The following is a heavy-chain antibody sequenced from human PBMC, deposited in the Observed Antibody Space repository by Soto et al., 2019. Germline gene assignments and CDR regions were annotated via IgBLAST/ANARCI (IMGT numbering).Heavy chain of an antibody. CDR1: GYTFTSYD. V-gene: IGHV1-8*01. J-gene: IGHJ4*02. CDR2: MNPNSGNT. CDR3: ARDMGYCSGGSCHSNDY. D-gene: IGHD2-15*01. Sequence: QVQLVQSGAEVKKPGASVKVSCKASGYTFTSYDINWVRQATGQGLEWMGWMNPNSGNTWYAQKFQGRVNITRNTSISTAYMELSSLRSEDTAVYYCARDMGYCSGGSCHSNDYRGQGTLVTVSS.